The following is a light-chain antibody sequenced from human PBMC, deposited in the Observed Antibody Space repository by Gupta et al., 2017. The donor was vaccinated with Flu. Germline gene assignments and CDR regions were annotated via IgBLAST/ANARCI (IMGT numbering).Light chain of an antibody. CDR2: RNN. CDR1: RSTIGIIT. J-gene: IGLJ3*02. V-gene: IGLV1-44*01. CDR3: ATWDASLNAWV. Sequence: VTISFSGSRSTIGIITVTWYRQLPGTAPKLLIYRNNQRPSGVPDRFSGSKSGTSASLAISGLQSEDEADYYCATWDASLNAWVFGGGTKLTVL.